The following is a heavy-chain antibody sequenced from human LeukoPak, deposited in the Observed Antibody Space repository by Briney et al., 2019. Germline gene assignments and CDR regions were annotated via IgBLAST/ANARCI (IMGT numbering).Heavy chain of an antibody. CDR1: GFTFSSYG. J-gene: IGHJ5*02. D-gene: IGHD6-6*01. CDR2: IRYDGSNK. V-gene: IGHV3-30*02. Sequence: GGSLRLSCAASGFTFSSYGMHWVRQAPGKGLEWVVFIRYDGSNKYYADSVKGRFTISRDNSKNTLYLQMNSLRAEDTAVYYCARGGPIAARPPRLDPWGQGTLVTVSS. CDR3: ARGGPIAARPPRLDP.